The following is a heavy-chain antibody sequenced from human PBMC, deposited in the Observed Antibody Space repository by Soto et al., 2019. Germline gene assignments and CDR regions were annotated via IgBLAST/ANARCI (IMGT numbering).Heavy chain of an antibody. D-gene: IGHD6-19*01. Sequence: QLQLHESGPGLVKPSETLSLTCAASGDSMSSSDYYWGWIRQPPGKGLEWIGSIYYSGSTYYNPSLQSRVAISVDTSKNQFSLKLKSVTAADTAIYYCARRTVNIRTFYSGLKTHCFDYWGQGAPVTVSS. V-gene: IGHV4-39*01. CDR2: IYYSGST. CDR1: GDSMSSSDYY. CDR3: ARRTVNIRTFYSGLKTHCFDY. J-gene: IGHJ4*02.